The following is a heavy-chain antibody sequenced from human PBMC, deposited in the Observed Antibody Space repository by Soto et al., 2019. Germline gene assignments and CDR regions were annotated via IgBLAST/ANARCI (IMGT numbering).Heavy chain of an antibody. J-gene: IGHJ4*02. Sequence: ECLQISSAASGFTFSSYAMSWVRQAPGKGLEWVSAISGSGGSTYYADSVKGRFTISRDNSKNTLYLQMNSLRAEDTAVYYCAKAPFAFGTYGPWVYFDYWGQGTLVTVSS. CDR3: AKAPFAFGTYGPWVYFDY. CDR2: ISGSGGST. CDR1: GFTFSSYA. D-gene: IGHD3-10*01. V-gene: IGHV3-23*01.